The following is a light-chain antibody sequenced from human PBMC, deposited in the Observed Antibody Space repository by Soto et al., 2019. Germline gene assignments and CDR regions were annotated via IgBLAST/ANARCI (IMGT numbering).Light chain of an antibody. CDR1: QRFXSN. V-gene: IGKV3-15*01. J-gene: IGKJ1*01. CDR2: CAS. Sequence: DIVMTQCPATLSVSPGERATLSCRASQRFXSNFAWYQQKPGQAPGVLXSCASTRATGSPARLSGSGSATEFTLPLSSLEPEDFAVYYCQQYGSAGVTFGQGTKVDI. CDR3: QQYGSAGVT.